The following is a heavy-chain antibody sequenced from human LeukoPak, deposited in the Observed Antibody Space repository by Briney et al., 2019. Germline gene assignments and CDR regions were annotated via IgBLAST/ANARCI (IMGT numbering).Heavy chain of an antibody. Sequence: ASVKVSCKASGYTFTGYYMHWVRQAPGQGLEWMEWVNPNNGGTNYAQKFQGRVTMTRDTSINTGYMELSRLRSDDTAVYYCATAPRYSSSRPPFDYWGQGTLVTVSS. CDR2: VNPNNGGT. J-gene: IGHJ4*02. V-gene: IGHV1-2*02. CDR3: ATAPRYSSSRPPFDY. D-gene: IGHD6-13*01. CDR1: GYTFTGYY.